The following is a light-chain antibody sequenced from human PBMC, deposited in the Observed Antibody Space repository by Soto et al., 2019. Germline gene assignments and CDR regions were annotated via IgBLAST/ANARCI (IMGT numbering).Light chain of an antibody. CDR3: QQYYNWPRT. J-gene: IGKJ5*01. CDR1: QSVSDK. V-gene: IGKV3-15*01. Sequence: EIVMTQSPATVSVSPGERATLSCRASQSVSDKLAWYQQKPGQAPRLLIYHASARATGIPARFSGSGSGTEFTLTISGLQSEDFAVYYCQQYYNWPRTFGQGTRLEIK. CDR2: HAS.